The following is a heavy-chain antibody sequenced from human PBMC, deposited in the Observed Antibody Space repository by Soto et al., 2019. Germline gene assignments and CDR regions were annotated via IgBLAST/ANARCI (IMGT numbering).Heavy chain of an antibody. CDR2: ISSNGGST. CDR3: VKDQAGYSSSWYWFDP. D-gene: IGHD6-13*01. Sequence: VGSLRLSCSASGFTFSSYAMHWVRQAPGKGLEYVSAISSNGGSTYYADSVKGRFTISRDNSKNTLYLQMSSLRAEDTAVYYCVKDQAGYSSSWYWFDPWGQGTLVTVSS. J-gene: IGHJ5*02. CDR1: GFTFSSYA. V-gene: IGHV3-64D*06.